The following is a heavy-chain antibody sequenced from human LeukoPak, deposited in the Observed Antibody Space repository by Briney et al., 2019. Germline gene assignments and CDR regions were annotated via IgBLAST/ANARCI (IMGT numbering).Heavy chain of an antibody. CDR2: ISHDGSNK. Sequence: GGSLRLSCAASGFTFSSYAMHWVRQAPGKGLEWVAVISHDGSNKYYADSVKGRFTISRDNSKNTLYLQMNSLRAEDTAVYYCARDGLPGSYYYYYYMDVWGKGTTVTVSS. J-gene: IGHJ6*03. CDR1: GFTFSSYA. CDR3: ARDGLPGSYYYYYYMDV. D-gene: IGHD1-26*01. V-gene: IGHV3-30*04.